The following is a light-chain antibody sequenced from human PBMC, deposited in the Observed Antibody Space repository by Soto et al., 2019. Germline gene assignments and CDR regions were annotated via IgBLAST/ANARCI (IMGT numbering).Light chain of an antibody. Sequence: QSVLTQPPSVSAAPRQRVTISCSGSSSNIGNNAVNWYQHLPGKAPKLLIHYDDRVPSAVSARFSGSKSGTSASLAISGLQSEDEADYYCAAWDDNLNGPVFGGGTKLTVL. CDR3: AAWDDNLNGPV. J-gene: IGLJ3*02. CDR1: SSNIGNNA. V-gene: IGLV1-36*01. CDR2: YDD.